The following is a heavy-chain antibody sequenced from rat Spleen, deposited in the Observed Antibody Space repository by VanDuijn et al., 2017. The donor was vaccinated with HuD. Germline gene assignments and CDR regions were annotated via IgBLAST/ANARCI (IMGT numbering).Heavy chain of an antibody. CDR2: MRSDGDT. CDR3: VRDRYNWYFDF. Sequence: QVQLKESGPGLVQPSQTLSLTCTVSGFSLTNYHVYWIRQPPGKGLEWMGVMRSDGDTSYNSALNSRRSISRDTSKSQVFLKMSSLHTEDTATYYCVRDRYNWYFDFWGPGIMVTVSS. J-gene: IGHJ1*01. CDR1: GFSLTNYH. V-gene: IGHV2-32*01.